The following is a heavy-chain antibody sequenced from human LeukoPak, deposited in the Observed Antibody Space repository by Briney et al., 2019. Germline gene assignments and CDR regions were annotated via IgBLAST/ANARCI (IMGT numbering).Heavy chain of an antibody. Sequence: SETLSLTCTVSGGSISSYYWSWIRQPPGKGLEWIGYIYYSGSTNYNPSLKSRVTISVDTSKNQFSLKLSSVTAADTAVYYCARESIWSGFDYWGQGTLVTVSS. CDR1: GGSISSYY. CDR3: ARESIWSGFDY. J-gene: IGHJ4*02. V-gene: IGHV4-59*01. D-gene: IGHD3-3*01. CDR2: IYYSGST.